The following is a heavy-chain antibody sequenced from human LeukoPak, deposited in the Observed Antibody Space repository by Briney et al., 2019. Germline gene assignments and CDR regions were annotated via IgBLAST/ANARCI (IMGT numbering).Heavy chain of an antibody. Sequence: GESLKISCKGSGYSFTSYWIGWVRQMPGKGLEWMGIIYPGDSDTRYSPSFQGQVTISADKSISTAYLQWSSLKASDTAMYYCARFAQEYNWGDWFDPWGQGTLVTVSS. CDR3: ARFAQEYNWGDWFDP. V-gene: IGHV5-51*01. CDR1: GYSFTSYW. CDR2: IYPGDSDT. J-gene: IGHJ5*02. D-gene: IGHD1-1*01.